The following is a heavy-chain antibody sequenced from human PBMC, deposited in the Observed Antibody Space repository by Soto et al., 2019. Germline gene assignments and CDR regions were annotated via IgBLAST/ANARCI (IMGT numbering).Heavy chain of an antibody. CDR2: IYYSGNS. CDR1: GGSISSYY. Sequence: SETLSLTCTVSGGSISSYYWSWIRQSPGKGLEWIAYIYYSGNSGYNPSLKSRVTISVDTSKNQFSLKLNSVTAADTAVYYCASTGSPNWFDPWGQGSLVTVSS. V-gene: IGHV4-59*08. J-gene: IGHJ5*02. CDR3: ASTGSPNWFDP.